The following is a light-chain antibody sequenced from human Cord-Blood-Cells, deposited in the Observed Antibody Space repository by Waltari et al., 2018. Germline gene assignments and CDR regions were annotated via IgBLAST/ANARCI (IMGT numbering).Light chain of an antibody. CDR1: SSDVGGYNY. Sequence: SCTGTSSDVGGYNYVSWYQQHPGKAPKLMIYDASNRPSGVSNRFSGSKSGNTASLTISGLQAEDEADYYCSSYTSSSTWVFGGGTKLTVL. V-gene: IGLV2-14*04. CDR3: SSYTSSSTWV. J-gene: IGLJ3*02. CDR2: DAS.